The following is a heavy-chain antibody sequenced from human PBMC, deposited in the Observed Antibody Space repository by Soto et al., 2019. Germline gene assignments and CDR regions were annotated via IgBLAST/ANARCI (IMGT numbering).Heavy chain of an antibody. CDR2: ISGSGGST. V-gene: IGHV3-23*01. CDR3: AKGFWAVAGTRYFDY. J-gene: IGHJ4*02. D-gene: IGHD6-19*01. CDR1: GFTFSSYA. Sequence: PGGSLRLSCAASGFTFSSYAMNWVRQAPGKGLEWVSVISGSGGSTYYADSVKGRFTISRDNSRNTLYLQMNSLRVEDTAVYYCAKGFWAVAGTRYFDYWGQGTLVTVSS.